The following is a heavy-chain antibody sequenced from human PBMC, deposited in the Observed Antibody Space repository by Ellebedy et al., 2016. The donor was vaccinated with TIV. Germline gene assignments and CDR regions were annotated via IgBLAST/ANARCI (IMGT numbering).Heavy chain of an antibody. J-gene: IGHJ6*02. CDR2: ISTSGNNI. CDR1: GFTLSRYE. Sequence: GESLKISCAASGFTLSRYEMTWVRQVPGKGLEWVSYISTSGNNIHYADSVKGRFPISRDNAKNSLYLQMNSLRAEDTAVYHCVRDLVLYFDWAPVMDVWGQGTTVTVSS. D-gene: IGHD3-9*01. CDR3: VRDLVLYFDWAPVMDV. V-gene: IGHV3-48*03.